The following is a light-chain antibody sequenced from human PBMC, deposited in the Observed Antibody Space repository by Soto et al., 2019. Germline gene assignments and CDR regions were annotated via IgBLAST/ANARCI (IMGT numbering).Light chain of an antibody. CDR1: QAISSY. V-gene: IGKV1-9*01. CDR3: QQLTSFPIT. J-gene: IGKJ5*01. Sequence: DIQLTQAPSFLSASAVDGVSITCRASQAISSYLAWYQQKPGRAPKLLIYAASTLQSGVPSRFSGSGSGTELTLTITSLQPDDFATYYCQQLTSFPITFGQGTRLEIK. CDR2: AAS.